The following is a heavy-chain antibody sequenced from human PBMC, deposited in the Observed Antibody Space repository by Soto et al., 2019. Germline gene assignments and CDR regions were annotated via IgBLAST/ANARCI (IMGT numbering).Heavy chain of an antibody. CDR1: GFTFSSYA. V-gene: IGHV3-73*01. D-gene: IGHD2-15*01. Sequence: PGGSLRLSCAASGFTFSSYAMHWVRQAPGKGLEWVGRIRSKANSYATAYAASVKGRFTISRDDSKNTAYLQMNSLKTEDTAVYYCTYHCSGGSCYWHYYGMDVWGQGTTVTVSS. J-gene: IGHJ6*02. CDR2: IRSKANSYAT. CDR3: TYHCSGGSCYWHYYGMDV.